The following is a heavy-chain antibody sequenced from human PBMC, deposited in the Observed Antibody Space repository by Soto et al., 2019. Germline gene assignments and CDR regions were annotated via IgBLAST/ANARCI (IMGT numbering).Heavy chain of an antibody. Sequence: QVQLVQSGAEVKKPGASVKVSCKASGYSFTDYHIHWVRQAPGQGLEWLGRINPKSGGTSTAQKFQGWVTMTTDTSIRTASMELTRLTSDDTAIYYCARGDSTDCSKGVCSLFYNHDMDVWGQGTTVTVSS. V-gene: IGHV1-2*04. J-gene: IGHJ6*02. D-gene: IGHD2-8*01. CDR3: ARGDSTDCSKGVCSLFYNHDMDV. CDR2: INPKSGGT. CDR1: GYSFTDYH.